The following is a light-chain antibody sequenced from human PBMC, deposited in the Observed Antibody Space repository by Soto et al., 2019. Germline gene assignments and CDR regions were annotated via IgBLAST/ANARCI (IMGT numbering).Light chain of an antibody. CDR3: QKYTNWPYT. J-gene: IGKJ2*01. V-gene: IGKV3-15*01. CDR1: QSVGIN. Sequence: EIVMTQSPATLSVSPGERASLSCRASQSVGINLAWYQQTAGQAPRLLIYGASTRATGIPARFSGSGSGTNFTLSISSLQSENFAVYSCQKYTNWPYTFGQGTKLEIK. CDR2: GAS.